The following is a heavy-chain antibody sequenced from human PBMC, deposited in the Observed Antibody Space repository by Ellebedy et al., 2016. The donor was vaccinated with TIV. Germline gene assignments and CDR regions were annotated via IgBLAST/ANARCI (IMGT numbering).Heavy chain of an antibody. V-gene: IGHV3-21*01. Sequence: GESLKISXAASGFTFSSYAMHWVRQAPGKGLEWVSSISSSSSYIYYADSVKGRFTISRDNAKNSLYLQMNSLRAEDTAVYYCARPDYDSSGYFVYWGQGTLVTVSS. CDR1: GFTFSSYA. D-gene: IGHD3-22*01. J-gene: IGHJ4*02. CDR3: ARPDYDSSGYFVY. CDR2: ISSSSSYI.